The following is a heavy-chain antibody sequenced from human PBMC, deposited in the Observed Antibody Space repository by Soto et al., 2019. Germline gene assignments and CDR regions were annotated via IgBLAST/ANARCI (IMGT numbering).Heavy chain of an antibody. V-gene: IGHV3-30*14. CDR3: ARLDKFNGGWS. Sequence: QVQLVESGGGVVQPGRSLRLSCAASGFTFSSYAMHWVRRAPGKGLEWVAAVSHDGKSGFYADSVSGRFTVSRGNSNSLVYLQMDRLRPEDTALFYCARLDKFNGGWSWGQGTAVTVSS. D-gene: IGHD6-19*01. CDR2: VSHDGKSG. CDR1: GFTFSSYA. J-gene: IGHJ4*02.